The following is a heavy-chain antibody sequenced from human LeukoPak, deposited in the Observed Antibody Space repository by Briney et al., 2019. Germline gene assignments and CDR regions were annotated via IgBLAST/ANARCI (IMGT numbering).Heavy chain of an antibody. CDR3: ARDRATYGPEYDD. V-gene: IGHV1-2*02. J-gene: IGHJ4*02. CDR2: INPNSGDT. CDR1: GYTFTDYF. D-gene: IGHD3-10*01. Sequence: EASVKVSCKASGYTFTDYFIHWVRQAPGQGLEWMAWINPNSGDTNCAQKFQGRVTMTRDTSITTAYMEVNSLRSDDTAVDYCARDRATYGPEYDDWGQGTLVTVSS.